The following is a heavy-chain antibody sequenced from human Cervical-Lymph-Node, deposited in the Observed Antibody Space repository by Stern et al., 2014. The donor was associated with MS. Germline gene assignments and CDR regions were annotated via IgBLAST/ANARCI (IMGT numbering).Heavy chain of an antibody. V-gene: IGHV1-46*03. CDR2: INPTSGRK. CDR3: ARAQDYSNVVANY. Sequence: MQLVESGAEVKKPGASMRISCKASGYTFTNYYVHWVRQAPGQRLEWMGIINPTSGRKSYAQRFQGRVTMTRDTSTNIAYMELSSLGPEDTAVYFCARAQDYSNVVANYWGQGTLVTVSS. J-gene: IGHJ4*02. D-gene: IGHD2-8*01. CDR1: GYTFTNYY.